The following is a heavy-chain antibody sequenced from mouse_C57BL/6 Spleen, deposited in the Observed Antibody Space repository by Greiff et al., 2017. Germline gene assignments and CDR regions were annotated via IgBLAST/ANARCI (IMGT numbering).Heavy chain of an antibody. CDR3: ARGGGLRARDY. D-gene: IGHD1-1*02. V-gene: IGHV1-69*01. CDR2: IDPSDSYT. Sequence: QVQLQQPGAELVMPGASVKLSCKASGYTFTSYWMHWVKQRPGQGLEWIGEIDPSDSYTNYNQKFKGKSTLTVDKSSSTAYMQLSSLTSEDSAVYYGARGGGLRARDYWGQGTSVTVAS. CDR1: GYTFTSYW. J-gene: IGHJ4*01.